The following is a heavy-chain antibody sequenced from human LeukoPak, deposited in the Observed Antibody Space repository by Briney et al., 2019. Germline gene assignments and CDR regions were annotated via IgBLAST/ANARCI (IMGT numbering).Heavy chain of an antibody. CDR3: ARVTEYSTAGMRY. CDR2: ISSDGSTT. V-gene: IGHV3-74*01. CDR1: GFTFSSYW. J-gene: IGHJ4*02. D-gene: IGHD6-13*01. Sequence: PGGSLRLSCAASGFTFSSYWMHWVRQAPGKGLVWVSRISSDGSTTTYADSVKGRFTISRDNAKNTMYLQMNSLRAEGTALYYCARVTEYSTAGMRYWGQGTLVTVSS.